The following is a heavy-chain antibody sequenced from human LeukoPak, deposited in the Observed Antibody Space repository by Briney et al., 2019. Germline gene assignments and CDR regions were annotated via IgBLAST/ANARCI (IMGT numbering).Heavy chain of an antibody. Sequence: GGSLKISCQGSGYSFSNYWIVWVRQMPGKGPEWMAIIYPGDSDSRYSPSFQGHVTISSDQSINTAYLHWNSLEASDSAIYYCARRDGNEFAYWGQGTLVTVSS. CDR3: ARRDGNEFAY. J-gene: IGHJ4*02. CDR1: GYSFSNYW. CDR2: IYPGDSDS. V-gene: IGHV5-51*01.